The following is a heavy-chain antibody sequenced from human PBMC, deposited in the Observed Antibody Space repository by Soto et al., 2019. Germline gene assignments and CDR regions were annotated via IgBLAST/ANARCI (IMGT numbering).Heavy chain of an antibody. D-gene: IGHD1-26*01. Sequence: PSETLSITCTVSGGTISSWYWSWIRQPPGKGLEWIGYIYYSGSTNCNPSLKSRVTISVDTSKNQFSLKLSSVTAADTAVYYCARRYGSAIDYWGKGTLVPVAS. CDR3: ARRYGSAIDY. CDR2: IYYSGST. V-gene: IGHV4-59*08. J-gene: IGHJ4*02. CDR1: GGTISSWY.